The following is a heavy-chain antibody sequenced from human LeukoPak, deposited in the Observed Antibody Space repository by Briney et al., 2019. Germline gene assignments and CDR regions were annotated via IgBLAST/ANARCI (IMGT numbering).Heavy chain of an antibody. V-gene: IGHV4-59*01. J-gene: IGHJ4*02. Sequence: PSETLSLTCTVSDASISGYYWSWIRQPPGEGLEWIAYFYYTGTRNCNPSLKSRVTVSVDTSKNQFSLTLTSVTAADTAVYYCASVLYGANGFDYWGQGTPVTVSS. CDR3: ASVLYGANGFDY. CDR1: DASISGYY. CDR2: FYYTGTR. D-gene: IGHD4-23*01.